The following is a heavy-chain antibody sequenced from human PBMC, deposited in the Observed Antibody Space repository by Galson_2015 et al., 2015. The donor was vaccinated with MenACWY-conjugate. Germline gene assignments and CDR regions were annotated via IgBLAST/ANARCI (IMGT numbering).Heavy chain of an antibody. CDR3: AKAQRGWGSADN. Sequence: SLRLSCAASGFTFSSYGMHWVRQAPGKGLEWVAVILYDGSNKYYADSLKGRFTFSGDNSKNTLYLQMNSLRAEDTAVYYCAKAQRGWGSADNWGQGTLVTVSS. CDR1: GFTFSSYG. J-gene: IGHJ4*02. CDR2: ILYDGSNK. V-gene: IGHV3-30*18. D-gene: IGHD3-16*01.